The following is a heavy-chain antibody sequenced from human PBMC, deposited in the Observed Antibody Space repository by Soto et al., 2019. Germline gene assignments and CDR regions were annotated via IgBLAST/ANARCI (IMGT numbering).Heavy chain of an antibody. Sequence: HPGGSLRLSCAASGFTFSSYWMHWVRQVPGKGLEWVSSISGSGGSTNYADSVKGRFTISRDNSKNTLYLQMNSLRAEDTAVYYCAKRLAAAGGPFDYWGQGTLVTVSS. CDR1: GFTFSSYW. V-gene: IGHV3-23*01. CDR2: ISGSGGST. CDR3: AKRLAAAGGPFDY. J-gene: IGHJ4*02. D-gene: IGHD6-13*01.